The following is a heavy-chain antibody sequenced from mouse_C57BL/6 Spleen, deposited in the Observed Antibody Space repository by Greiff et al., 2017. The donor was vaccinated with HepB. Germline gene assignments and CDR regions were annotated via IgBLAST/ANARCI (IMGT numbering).Heavy chain of an antibody. CDR2: IDPSDSYT. J-gene: IGHJ2*01. Sequence: QVHVKQPGAELVKPGASVKLSCKASGYTFTSYWMQWVKQRPGQGLEWIGEIDPSDSYTNYNQKFKGKATLTVDTSSSTAYMQLSSLTSEDSAVYYCASRRYWGQGTTLTVSS. V-gene: IGHV1-50*01. CDR1: GYTFTSYW. CDR3: ASRRY.